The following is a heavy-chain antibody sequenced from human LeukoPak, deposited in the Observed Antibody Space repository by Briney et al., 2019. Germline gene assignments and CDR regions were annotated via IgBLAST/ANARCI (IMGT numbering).Heavy chain of an antibody. D-gene: IGHD6-13*01. CDR3: ARELTGYSSSWSFDY. Sequence: GASVKVSCKASGGTFSSYAISWVRQAPGQGLEWMGGIIPIFGTANYAQKFQGRVMITADESTSTAYMELSSLRSEDTAVYYCARELTGYSSSWSFDYWGQGTLVTVSS. J-gene: IGHJ4*02. CDR2: IIPIFGTA. CDR1: GGTFSSYA. V-gene: IGHV1-69*13.